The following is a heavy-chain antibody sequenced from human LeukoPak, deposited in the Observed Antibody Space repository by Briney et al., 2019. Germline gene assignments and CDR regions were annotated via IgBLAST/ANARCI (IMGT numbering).Heavy chain of an antibody. CDR2: ISSNGGST. CDR3: VKEPSYCSGGSCHFDY. Sequence: GGSLRLSCSASGFTFSTYAMHWVRQAPGKGLEYVSAISSNGGSTYYADSVKGRFAISRDNSKNTLYLQMSSLRAEDTAVYYGVKEPSYCSGGSCHFDYWGQGTLVTVSS. J-gene: IGHJ4*02. CDR1: GFTFSTYA. V-gene: IGHV3-64D*06. D-gene: IGHD2-15*01.